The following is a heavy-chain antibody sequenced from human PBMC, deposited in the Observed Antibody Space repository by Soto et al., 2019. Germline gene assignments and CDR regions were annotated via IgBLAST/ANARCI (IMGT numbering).Heavy chain of an antibody. D-gene: IGHD4-17*01. CDR2: IIPILGIA. CDR1: GGTFSSYT. CDR3: ASRLNIDDYGGNSFSWYFDL. Sequence: QVQLVQSGAEVKKPGSSVKVSCKASGGTFSSYTISWVRQAPGQGLEWMGRIIPILGIANYAQKFQGRVTITADKSTSTAYMELSSLRSEDTAVYYCASRLNIDDYGGNSFSWYFDLWGRGTLVTVSS. J-gene: IGHJ2*01. V-gene: IGHV1-69*02.